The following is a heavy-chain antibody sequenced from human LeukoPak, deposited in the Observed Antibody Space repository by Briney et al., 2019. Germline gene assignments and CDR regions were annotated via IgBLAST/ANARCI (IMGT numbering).Heavy chain of an antibody. J-gene: IGHJ2*01. CDR1: GYTLTELS. V-gene: IGHV1-24*01. Sequence: AAVKVSCKVSGYTLTELSMHWVRQAPGKGLEWMGGFDPEDGETIYAQKFQGRVSMTEDTSTDTAYMELSSLRSEDTAMYYCATDTGSYYLGYFDLWGRGNLFTVSS. D-gene: IGHD1-26*01. CDR2: FDPEDGET. CDR3: ATDTGSYYLGYFDL.